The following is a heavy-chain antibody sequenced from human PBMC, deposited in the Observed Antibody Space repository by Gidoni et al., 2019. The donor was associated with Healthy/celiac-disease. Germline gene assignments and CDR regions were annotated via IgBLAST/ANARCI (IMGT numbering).Heavy chain of an antibody. CDR2: IWYDGSNK. J-gene: IGHJ3*02. CDR3: ARSYDSSDDAFDI. V-gene: IGHV3-33*01. D-gene: IGHD3-22*01. Sequence: LEWVAVIWYDGSNKYYADSAKGRFTISRDNSKNTLYLQMNSLRAEDTAVYYCARSYDSSDDAFDIWGQGTMVTVSS.